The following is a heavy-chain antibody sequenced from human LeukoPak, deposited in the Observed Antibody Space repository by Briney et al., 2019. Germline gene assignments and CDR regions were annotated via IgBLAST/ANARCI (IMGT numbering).Heavy chain of an antibody. CDR2: TYPGDSDT. D-gene: IGHD3-9*01. J-gene: IGHJ4*02. CDR3: ARLAGYYGILTGYYPMYYFDY. CDR1: GYSFTSYW. V-gene: IGHV5-51*01. Sequence: GESLKISCKGSGYSFTSYWIGWVRQMPGKGLEWMGITYPGDSDTRYSPSFQGQVTISADKSISTAYLQWSSLKASDTAMYYCARLAGYYGILTGYYPMYYFDYWGQGTLVTVSS.